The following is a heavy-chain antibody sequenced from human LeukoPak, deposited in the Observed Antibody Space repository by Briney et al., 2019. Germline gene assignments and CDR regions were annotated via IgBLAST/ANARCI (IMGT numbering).Heavy chain of an antibody. CDR1: GGSISSSGYY. CDR2: IYHSGST. CDR3: ASFGTLDY. V-gene: IGHV4-39*07. J-gene: IGHJ4*02. Sequence: SETLSLTCTVAGGSISSSGYYWGWIRQPPGKGLEWIGSIYHSGSTYYNPSLKSRVTISVDTSKNQFSLKLSSVTAADTAVYYCASFGTLDYWGQGTLVTVSS. D-gene: IGHD3-10*01.